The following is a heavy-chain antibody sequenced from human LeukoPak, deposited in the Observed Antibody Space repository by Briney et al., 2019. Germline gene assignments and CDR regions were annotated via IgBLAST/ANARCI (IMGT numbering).Heavy chain of an antibody. Sequence: KPSETLSLTCAVYGGSFSGNYWSWIRQPPGKGLEWVGEINHSGSTNYNPSLKSRVTISVDTSKKQFSLKLNSVTAADTAVYYCARQDVVESVYAFDIWGQGTMVTVSS. CDR2: INHSGST. D-gene: IGHD5-12*01. J-gene: IGHJ3*02. CDR1: GGSFSGNY. V-gene: IGHV4-34*01. CDR3: ARQDVVESVYAFDI.